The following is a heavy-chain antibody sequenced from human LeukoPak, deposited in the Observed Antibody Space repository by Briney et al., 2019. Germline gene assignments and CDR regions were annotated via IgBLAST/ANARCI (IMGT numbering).Heavy chain of an antibody. J-gene: IGHJ6*02. D-gene: IGHD3-22*01. CDR2: ISSSGSTI. CDR1: GFTFSSYE. CDR3: AGAVITHNYYYYGMDV. Sequence: GGSLRLSCAASGFTFSSYEMNWVRQAPGKGLEWVSYISSSGSTIYYADSVKGRFTISRDNAKNSLYLRMNSLRAEDTAVYYCAGAVITHNYYYYGMDVWGQGTTVTVSS. V-gene: IGHV3-48*03.